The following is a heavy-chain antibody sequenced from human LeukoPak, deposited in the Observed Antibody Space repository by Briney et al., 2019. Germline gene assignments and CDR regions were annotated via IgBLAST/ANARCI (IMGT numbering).Heavy chain of an antibody. J-gene: IGHJ6*02. D-gene: IGHD5-18*01. CDR3: ARDLDTAMRYYYYGMDV. CDR2: INAGNGNT. Sequence: ASVKVSCKASGYTFTSYAMHWVRQAPGQRLEWMGWINAGNGNTKYSQKFQGRVTITRDTSASTAYMELSSLRSEDTAVYYCARDLDTAMRYYYYGMDVWGQGTTVTVSS. V-gene: IGHV1-3*01. CDR1: GYTFTSYA.